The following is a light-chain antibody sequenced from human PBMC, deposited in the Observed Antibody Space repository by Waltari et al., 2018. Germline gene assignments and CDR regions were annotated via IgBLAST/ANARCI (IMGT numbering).Light chain of an antibody. Sequence: GEIATVSCRASQSVSRALAWYQQKPGQAPRLLIYGASTRATGIPDRFSGSGSGTDFSLTISRLEPDDFAVYYCQHYLRLPVTFGQGTTVEI. CDR3: QHYLRLPVT. CDR1: QSVSRA. CDR2: GAS. V-gene: IGKV3-20*01. J-gene: IGKJ1*01.